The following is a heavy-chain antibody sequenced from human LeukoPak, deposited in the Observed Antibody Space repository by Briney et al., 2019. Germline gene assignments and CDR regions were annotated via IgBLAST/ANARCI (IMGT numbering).Heavy chain of an antibody. CDR2: ISWDGGST. J-gene: IGHJ4*02. Sequence: GGSLRLSCAASGFTFDDYGMSWVRQAPGKGLEWVSLISWDGGSTYYADSVKGRFTISRDNSKNSLYLQMNSLRTEDTALYYCAKGAYYDILTGSYYWGQGTLVTVSS. CDR3: AKGAYYDILTGSYY. D-gene: IGHD3-9*01. CDR1: GFTFDDYG. V-gene: IGHV3-43*01.